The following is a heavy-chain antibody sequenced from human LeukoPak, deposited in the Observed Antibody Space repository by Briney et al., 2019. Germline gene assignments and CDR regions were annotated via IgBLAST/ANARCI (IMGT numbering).Heavy chain of an antibody. V-gene: IGHV1-69*05. D-gene: IGHD6-19*01. CDR1: GGTFSSYA. CDR3: ARGALSSAIEGY. J-gene: IGHJ4*02. CDR2: IIPIFGTA. Sequence: SVKVSCKASGGTFSSYAISWVRQAPGQGLEWMGGIIPIFGTANYAQKFQGRVTMTTDTSTSTAYMELRSLRSDDTAVYYCARGALSSAIEGYWGQGTLVTVSS.